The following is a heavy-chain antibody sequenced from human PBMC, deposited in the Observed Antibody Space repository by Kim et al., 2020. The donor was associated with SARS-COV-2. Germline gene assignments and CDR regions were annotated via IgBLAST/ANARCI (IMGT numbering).Heavy chain of an antibody. J-gene: IGHJ6*03. Sequence: GGSLRLSCAASGFTFGDYAMHWVRQAPGKGLEWGSGISWNSGSIVYADSVKGRFTISRDNAKNSLYLQMNSLRAEDTALYYCAKLSRYYYYMDVWGKGTTVTVSS. CDR3: AKLSRYYYYMDV. CDR1: GFTFGDYA. CDR2: ISWNSGSI. V-gene: IGHV3-9*01.